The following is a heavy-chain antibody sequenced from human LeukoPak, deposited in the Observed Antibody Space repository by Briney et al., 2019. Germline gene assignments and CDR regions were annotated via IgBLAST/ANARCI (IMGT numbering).Heavy chain of an antibody. J-gene: IGHJ4*02. D-gene: IGHD3-10*01. Sequence: VRPGGSLRLSCVASGFTFSGYSMNWVRQAPGKGLEWVSYITSDSRTLDYADSVKGRFTVSRDNAKNSLYLQMNSLRAEDTAMYFCARGHSAGSGSYYNGTDYLGQGTLVTVSS. CDR2: ITSDSRTL. CDR1: GFTFSGYS. CDR3: ARGHSAGSGSYYNGTDY. V-gene: IGHV3-48*04.